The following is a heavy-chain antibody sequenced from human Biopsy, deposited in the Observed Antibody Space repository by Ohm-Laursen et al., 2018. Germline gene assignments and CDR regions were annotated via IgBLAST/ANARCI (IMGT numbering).Heavy chain of an antibody. J-gene: IGHJ1*01. CDR2: NIPILGTG. V-gene: IGHV1-69*06. CDR3: ATKLTGYFHH. Sequence: ASVKVSCKAPGGTFSNYGVNWVRQAPGQGLEWLGGNIPILGTGNYAQKSKDRVTVAADTSTSTATMELRSLRSDDTAVYYCATKLTGYFHHWGQGTLVIVSS. CDR1: GGTFSNYG. D-gene: IGHD3-9*01.